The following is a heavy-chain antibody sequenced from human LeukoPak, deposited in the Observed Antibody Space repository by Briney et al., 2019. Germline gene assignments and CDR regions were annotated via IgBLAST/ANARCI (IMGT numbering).Heavy chain of an antibody. D-gene: IGHD6-13*01. CDR2: ISYDGSNK. J-gene: IGHJ4*02. CDR1: GFTFTNYA. CDR3: AREEAAPFDY. V-gene: IGHV3-30-3*01. Sequence: PGRSLRLSCAASGFTFTNYAMHWVRQAPGKGLEWLAVISYDGSNKYYADSVKGRFTISRDNSKNTLYLRMDSLSVEGTAVYYCAREEAAPFDYWGQGTLLTVSS.